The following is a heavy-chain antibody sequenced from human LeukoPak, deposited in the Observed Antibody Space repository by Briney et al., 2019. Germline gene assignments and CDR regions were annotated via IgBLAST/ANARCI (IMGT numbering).Heavy chain of an antibody. D-gene: IGHD3-10*01. CDR1: GGSISSSSYY. CDR3: ARIGREYYFDY. V-gene: IGHV4-39*01. J-gene: IGHJ4*02. CDR2: IYYSGST. Sequence: PSETLSLTCSVSGGSISSSSYYWGWIRQPPGKGLEWIGSIYYSGSTYYNPSLKSRVTISVDTSKNQFSLRLSSVTAADTAVYYCARIGREYYFDYWGQGTLVTVSS.